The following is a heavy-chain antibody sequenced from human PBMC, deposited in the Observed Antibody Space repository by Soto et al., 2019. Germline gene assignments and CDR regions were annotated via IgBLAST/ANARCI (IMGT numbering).Heavy chain of an antibody. Sequence: QVQLVESGGGVVQPGRSLRLSCAASGFTFSSYGMHWVRQAPGKGLEWVAVIWYDGSNKYYADSVKGRLTISRDNSKNTLYLQMNSLRAEDTAVYYCARGGRSTYYYYGMDVWGQGTTVTVSS. CDR1: GFTFSSYG. CDR2: IWYDGSNK. CDR3: ARGGRSTYYYYGMDV. V-gene: IGHV3-33*01. J-gene: IGHJ6*02.